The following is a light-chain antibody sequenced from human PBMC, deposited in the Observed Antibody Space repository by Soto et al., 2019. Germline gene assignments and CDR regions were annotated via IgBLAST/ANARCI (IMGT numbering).Light chain of an antibody. CDR1: QSVSSSY. CDR2: GAS. J-gene: IGKJ3*01. V-gene: IGKV3-20*01. CDR3: QQYGSSLFT. Sequence: EIVLTQSPGTLSLSPGERATLSCRASQSVSSSYLAWYQQKPGQAPRLLIYGASNRATGIPDRFSGSGSGTDFTLTISRLEPEDFAVYYCQQYGSSLFTFGPGTKVEIK.